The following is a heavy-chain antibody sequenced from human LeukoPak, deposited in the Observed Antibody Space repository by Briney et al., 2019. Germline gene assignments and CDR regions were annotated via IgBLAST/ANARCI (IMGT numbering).Heavy chain of an antibody. J-gene: IGHJ4*02. CDR2: INAGNGNT. CDR1: GSTFTSYA. CDR3: ARGYCSGGSCGGGDYDFDY. V-gene: IGHV1-3*01. Sequence: ASGTVSCKASGSTFTSYAMHWVRQPPGQRLERMGWINAGNGNTKYSQKFQGRVTITRDTSASTAYMELSSLRSEDTAVYYCARGYCSGGSCGGGDYDFDYWGQGTLVTVSS. D-gene: IGHD2-15*01.